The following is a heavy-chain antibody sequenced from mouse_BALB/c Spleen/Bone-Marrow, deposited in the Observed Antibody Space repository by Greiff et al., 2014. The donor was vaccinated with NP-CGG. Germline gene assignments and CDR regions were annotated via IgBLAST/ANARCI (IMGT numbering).Heavy chain of an antibody. CDR2: INPSNGRT. CDR1: GYTFTSYW. D-gene: IGHD2-10*01. CDR3: TIGLLGDY. J-gene: IGHJ4*01. Sequence: VQLQQSGAELVKPGASVKLSCKASGYTFTSYWMHWVQQRPGQGLEWIGEINPSNGRTNYNEKFKSKTTLTIDKSSSTAYMQISSLTSEDSAVYYCTIGLLGDYWGQGTSVTVSS. V-gene: IGHV1S81*02.